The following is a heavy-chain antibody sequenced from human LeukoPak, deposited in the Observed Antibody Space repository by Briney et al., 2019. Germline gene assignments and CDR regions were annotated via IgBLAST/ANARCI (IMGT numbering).Heavy chain of an antibody. J-gene: IGHJ5*02. Sequence: GRSLRLSCAASGFTFSSYGMHWVRQAPGKGLEWVAVISYDGSNKYYADSVKGRFTISRDNSKNTLYLQMNSLRAEDTAVYYCARDREGYSSSWYGETRFDPWGQGTLVTVSS. CDR2: ISYDGSNK. V-gene: IGHV3-30*03. CDR3: ARDREGYSSSWYGETRFDP. CDR1: GFTFSSYG. D-gene: IGHD6-13*01.